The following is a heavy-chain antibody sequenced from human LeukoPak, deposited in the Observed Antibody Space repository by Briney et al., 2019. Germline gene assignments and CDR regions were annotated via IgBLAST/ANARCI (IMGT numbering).Heavy chain of an antibody. D-gene: IGHD2-2*01. Sequence: SETLSLTCTVSGGSISSSSYYWGWIRQPPGKGLEWIGSIYYSGSTYYNPSLKSRVTISVDRSKNQFSLKLSSVTAADTAVYYCARSPPHRSSYFDLWGRGTLVTVSS. CDR1: GGSISSSSYY. CDR2: IYYSGST. J-gene: IGHJ2*01. V-gene: IGHV4-39*07. CDR3: ARSPPHRSSYFDL.